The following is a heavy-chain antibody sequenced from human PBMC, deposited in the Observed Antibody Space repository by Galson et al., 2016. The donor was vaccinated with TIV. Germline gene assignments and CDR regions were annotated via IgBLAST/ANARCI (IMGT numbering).Heavy chain of an antibody. CDR2: FNPDSGAT. CDR3: ARVKWARAFDY. Sequence: SVKVSCKASGYIFINYYIHWVRQAPGQGLEWLGWFNPDSGATQYAQKFQGRVTMTRDTSISTAYMELRRRISGDPAVYYRARVKWARAFDYWGQGTQVTVSS. CDR1: GYIFINYY. V-gene: IGHV1-2*02. D-gene: IGHD1-26*01. J-gene: IGHJ4*02.